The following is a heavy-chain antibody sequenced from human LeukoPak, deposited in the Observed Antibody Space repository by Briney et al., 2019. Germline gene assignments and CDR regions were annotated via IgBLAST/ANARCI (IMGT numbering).Heavy chain of an antibody. J-gene: IGHJ4*02. CDR3: AREIVVVPAAMDY. V-gene: IGHV3-64D*06. CDR2: ISTNVGNT. Sequence: PGGSLRLSCSASGFTFTTYAMHWVRQAPGKGLAFMSAISTNVGNTYYAESVKGRYTISRDNSKNTLYLQMSSLRAEDTAVYYCAREIVVVPAAMDYWGQGTLVTVSS. D-gene: IGHD2-2*01. CDR1: GFTFTTYA.